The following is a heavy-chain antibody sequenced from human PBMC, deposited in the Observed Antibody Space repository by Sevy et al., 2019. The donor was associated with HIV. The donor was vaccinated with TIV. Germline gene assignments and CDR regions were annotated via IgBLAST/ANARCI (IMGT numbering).Heavy chain of an antibody. CDR1: GFTFRRNS. Sequence: GGSLRLSCTASGFTFRRNSMSWVRQAPGKGLEWLAYINTLSDTIKYADSVKGRFTISRDNAKNSLYLQMNSLRVEDTAVYYCARDASVAAYYFDFWGQGTLVTVSS. D-gene: IGHD6-19*01. V-gene: IGHV3-48*01. J-gene: IGHJ4*02. CDR3: ARDASVAAYYFDF. CDR2: INTLSDTI.